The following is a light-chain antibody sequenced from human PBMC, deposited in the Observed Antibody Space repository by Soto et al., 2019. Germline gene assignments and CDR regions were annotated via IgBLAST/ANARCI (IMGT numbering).Light chain of an antibody. J-gene: IGKJ2*01. CDR3: HQRINWPRP. V-gene: IGKV3-11*01. CDR2: DAS. CDR1: QSVSSY. Sequence: DIVLTQSPATLSLSPGERATLSCRASQSVSSYLAWYQQKPGQAPRLLIYDASNRATGIPARFSGSGSGTDFTLTISSLGPADSEGYYCHQRINWPRPFCQWTKLEIK.